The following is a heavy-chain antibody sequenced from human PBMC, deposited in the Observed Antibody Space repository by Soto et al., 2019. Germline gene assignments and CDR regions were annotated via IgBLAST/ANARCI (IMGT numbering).Heavy chain of an antibody. CDR2: ITPNSGDT. Sequence: ASVKVSCKTSGYIFTGYFIHWVRQTPGQGLQWMGRITPNSGDTKYGQTFQGRVTFTRDTSTSTAYMELSGLRSDDTALYYCVSRGYGSNSLEFWGQGTLVTVSS. V-gene: IGHV1-2*06. D-gene: IGHD4-17*01. CDR1: GYIFTGYF. CDR3: VSRGYGSNSLEF. J-gene: IGHJ4*03.